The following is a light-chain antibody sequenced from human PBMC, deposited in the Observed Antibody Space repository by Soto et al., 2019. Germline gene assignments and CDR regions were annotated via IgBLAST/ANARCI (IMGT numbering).Light chain of an antibody. CDR2: SNN. CDR1: SSNIGSNT. Sequence: QAVVTQPPSASGTPGQRVTISCSGSSSNIGSNTVNWYQHLPGTAPKLLIHSNNQRPSGVPDRFSGSKSGTSASLAISGLTSEDEADYYCTAWDDRLNGTVFGGGTQLTVL. V-gene: IGLV1-44*01. J-gene: IGLJ2*01. CDR3: TAWDDRLNGTV.